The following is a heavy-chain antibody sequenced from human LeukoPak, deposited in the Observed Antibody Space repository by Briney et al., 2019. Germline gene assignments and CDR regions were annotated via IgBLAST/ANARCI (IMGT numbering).Heavy chain of an antibody. CDR2: ISPSGGST. J-gene: IGHJ4*02. D-gene: IGHD1-26*01. V-gene: IGHV1-46*01. CDR1: GYTFTSNY. CDR3: ARDSIVGAIGY. Sequence: ASVKVSCKAFGYTFTSNYMHWVRQAPGQGPERMGVISPSGGSTTYAQKFQGRVTLTRDMSTSTDYLELSSLRSEDTAVYYCARDSIVGAIGYWGQGTLVTVSS.